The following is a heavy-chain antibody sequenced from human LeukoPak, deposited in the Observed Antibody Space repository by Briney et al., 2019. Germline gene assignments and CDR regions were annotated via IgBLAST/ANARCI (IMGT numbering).Heavy chain of an antibody. V-gene: IGHV1-69*13. D-gene: IGHD3-9*01. Sequence: GASVKVSCKASGGTFSNYAISWVRQAPGQGLEWMGGIIPIFGTANYAQKFQGRVTITADESTSTAYMELSSLRSEDTAVYYCARIASPYYDILTGYYIHDAFDIWGQGTMVTVSS. J-gene: IGHJ3*02. CDR3: ARIASPYYDILTGYYIHDAFDI. CDR2: IIPIFGTA. CDR1: GGTFSNYA.